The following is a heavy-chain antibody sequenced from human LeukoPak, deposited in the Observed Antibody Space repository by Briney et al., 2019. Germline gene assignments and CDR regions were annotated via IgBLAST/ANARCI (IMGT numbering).Heavy chain of an antibody. CDR3: ASTVTTAEDAFDI. J-gene: IGHJ3*02. CDR2: IYSGGST. CDR1: GFTVSSNY. V-gene: IGHV3-53*01. Sequence: PGGSLRLSCAASGFTVSSNYMSWVRRAPGKGLEWVSVIYSGGSTYYADSVKGRFTISRDNSKNTLYLQMNSLRAEDTAVYYCASTVTTAEDAFDIWGQGTMVTVSS. D-gene: IGHD4-17*01.